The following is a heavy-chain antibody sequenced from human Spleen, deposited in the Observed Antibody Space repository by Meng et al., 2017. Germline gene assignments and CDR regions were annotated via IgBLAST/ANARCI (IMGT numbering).Heavy chain of an antibody. CDR3: ARNYNLGGFRVYFDY. V-gene: IGHV3-48*03. CDR1: GFTFSRYA. CDR2: ITPSGSIT. J-gene: IGHJ4*02. Sequence: GESLKISCAASGFTFSRYAMSWVRQAPGKGLEWISYITPSGSITHYAESMRGRFTISRDDAKNSLYLQINSLTAEDTAIYYCARNYNLGGFRVYFDYWGQGALVTVSS. D-gene: IGHD3-16*01.